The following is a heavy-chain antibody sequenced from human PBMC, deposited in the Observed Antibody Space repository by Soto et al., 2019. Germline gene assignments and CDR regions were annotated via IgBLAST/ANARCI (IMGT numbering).Heavy chain of an antibody. V-gene: IGHV4-59*01. J-gene: IGHJ3*02. CDR3: ARDRAVPYYDFWSGYPGGAFDI. D-gene: IGHD3-3*01. Sequence: SETLPLTCTVSGCYISSYYWSWLRPTPGKGLEWIGYIYYSGSTNYNPSLKSRVTISVDTSKNQFSLKLSSVTAADTAVYYCARDRAVPYYDFWSGYPGGAFDIWGQGTMVTVSS. CDR1: GCYISSYY. CDR2: IYYSGST.